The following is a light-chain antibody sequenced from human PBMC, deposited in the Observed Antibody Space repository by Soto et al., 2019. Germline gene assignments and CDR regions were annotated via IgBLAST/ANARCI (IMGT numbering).Light chain of an antibody. CDR3: SSYTSSSTV. CDR2: DVS. V-gene: IGLV2-14*01. Sequence: QSALTQPASVSGSPGQSITISCTGTSSDGGGYNYVSWYQQHPGKAPKLMIYDVSNRPSGVSNRFSGSKYGNTASLTISGLQAEDEADYYCSSYTSSSTVFGGGTKRTVL. CDR1: SSDGGGYNY. J-gene: IGLJ2*01.